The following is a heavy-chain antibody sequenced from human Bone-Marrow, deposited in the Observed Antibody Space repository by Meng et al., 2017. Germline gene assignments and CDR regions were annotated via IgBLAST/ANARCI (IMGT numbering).Heavy chain of an antibody. CDR1: GGSISSYY. Sequence: SETLSLTCTVSGGSISSYYWSWIRQPPGKGLEWIGYIYYSGSTNYNPSLKSRVTISVDTSKNQFSLKLSSVTAADTAVYYCAKDLRFNPYNWNDVENPIYGMDVWGQGTTVTVSS. J-gene: IGHJ6*02. CDR2: IYYSGST. CDR3: AKDLRFNPYNWNDVENPIYGMDV. D-gene: IGHD1-20*01. V-gene: IGHV4-59*01.